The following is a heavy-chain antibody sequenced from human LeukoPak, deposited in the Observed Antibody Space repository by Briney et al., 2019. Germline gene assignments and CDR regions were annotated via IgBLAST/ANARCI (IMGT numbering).Heavy chain of an antibody. CDR2: INPNSGGT. CDR3: ARGEDIVVVPAATLDV. V-gene: IGHV1-2*04. J-gene: IGHJ6*02. CDR1: GYTFTGYY. Sequence: ASVKVSCEASGYTFTGYYMHWVRQAPGQGLEWMGWINPNSGGTNYAQKFQGWVTMTRDTSISTAYMELSRLRSDDTAVYYCARGEDIVVVPAATLDVWGQGTTVTVSS. D-gene: IGHD2-2*01.